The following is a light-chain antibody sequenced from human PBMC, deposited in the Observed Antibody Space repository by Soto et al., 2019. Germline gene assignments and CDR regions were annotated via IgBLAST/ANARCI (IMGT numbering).Light chain of an antibody. V-gene: IGLV2-14*01. J-gene: IGLJ1*01. CDR3: SSYTSSSTRV. CDR2: DVS. Sequence: QSVLTQPASVSGSPGQSITISCTGTSSDVGGYNYVSWYQQHPGKAPKLMNYDVSNRPSGVSNRFSGSKSGNTASLTFFGLQAEDEADYYCSSYTSSSTRVFGTGTKVTVL. CDR1: SSDVGGYNY.